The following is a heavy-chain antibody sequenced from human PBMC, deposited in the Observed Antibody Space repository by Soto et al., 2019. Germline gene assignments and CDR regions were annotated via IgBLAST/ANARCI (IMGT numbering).Heavy chain of an antibody. Sequence: ASETLSLTCTVSGGSISSSSYYWGWIRQPPGKGLEWIGSIYYSGSTYYNPSLKSRVTISVDTSKNQFSLKLSSVTAADTAVYYCARLRLRLSFDIWGQGTMVTVSS. J-gene: IGHJ3*02. V-gene: IGHV4-39*01. D-gene: IGHD3-3*01. CDR1: GGSISSSSYY. CDR3: ARLRLRLSFDI. CDR2: IYYSGST.